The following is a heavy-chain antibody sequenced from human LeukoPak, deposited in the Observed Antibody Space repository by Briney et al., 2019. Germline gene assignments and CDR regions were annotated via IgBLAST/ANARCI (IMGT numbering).Heavy chain of an antibody. V-gene: IGHV3-23*01. D-gene: IGHD3-16*02. J-gene: IGHJ2*01. Sequence: QPGGSLRLSCAASGFTFSSYAMSWVRQAPGRGLEWVSTITNSGTGTDYADSVKGRFTVSRDNSKSTLYLQMNSLRAEDTAVYYCAKCYTDYWYFDLWGRGTLVTVSS. CDR2: ITNSGTGT. CDR3: AKCYTDYWYFDL. CDR1: GFTFSSYA.